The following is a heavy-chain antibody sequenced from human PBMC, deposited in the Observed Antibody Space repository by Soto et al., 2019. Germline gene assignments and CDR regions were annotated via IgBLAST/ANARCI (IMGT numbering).Heavy chain of an antibody. D-gene: IGHD2-2*02. CDR3: ARQVCSSTSCYNPYYYYGMDV. J-gene: IGHJ6*02. V-gene: IGHV5-51*01. CDR1: GYSFTSYW. Sequence: PGESLKISCXGSGYSFTSYWIGWVRQMPGKGLEWMGIIYPGDSDTRYSPSFQGQVTISADKSISTAYLRWSSLKASDTAMYYCARQVCSSTSCYNPYYYYGMDVWGQGTTVTVSS. CDR2: IYPGDSDT.